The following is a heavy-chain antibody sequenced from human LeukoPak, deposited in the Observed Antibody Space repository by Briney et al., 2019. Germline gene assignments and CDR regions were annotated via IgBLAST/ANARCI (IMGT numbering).Heavy chain of an antibody. CDR2: INHSGST. D-gene: IGHD3-22*01. J-gene: IGHJ3*02. Sequence: SETLSLTCAIYGGSFSGYYWSWIRQPPGKGLEWIGEINHSGSTNYNPSLKSRVTISVDTSKNQFSLKLSSVTAADTAIYYCARESYYDSSGYSHDAFDIWGQGTMVTVSS. CDR3: ARESYYDSSGYSHDAFDI. CDR1: GGSFSGYY. V-gene: IGHV4-34*01.